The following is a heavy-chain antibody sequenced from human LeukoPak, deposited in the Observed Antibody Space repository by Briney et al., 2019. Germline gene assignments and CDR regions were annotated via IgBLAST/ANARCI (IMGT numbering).Heavy chain of an antibody. CDR2: IYYSGST. V-gene: IGHV4-39*07. CDR1: GGSISSSSYY. Sequence: PSETLSLTCTVSGGSISSSSYYWGWIRQPPGKGLEWIGSIYYSGSTYYNPSLKSRVTMSVDTSKNQFSLKLSSVTAADTAVYYCARSRIVLADSLDPWGQGTLVTVSS. J-gene: IGHJ5*02. CDR3: ARSRIVLADSLDP. D-gene: IGHD6-19*01.